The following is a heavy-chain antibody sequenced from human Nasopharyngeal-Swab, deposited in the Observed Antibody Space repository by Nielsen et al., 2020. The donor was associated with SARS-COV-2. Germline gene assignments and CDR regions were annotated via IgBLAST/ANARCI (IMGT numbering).Heavy chain of an antibody. V-gene: IGHV3-11*06. CDR2: ISSSSSYT. Sequence: WIRQPPGKGLEWVSYISSSSSYTNYADSVKGRFTISRDNAKNSLYLQMNSLRAEDTAVYYCARDKEVLRYFDWLGPIDYWGQGTLVTVSS. CDR3: ARDKEVLRYFDWLGPIDY. J-gene: IGHJ4*02. D-gene: IGHD3-9*01.